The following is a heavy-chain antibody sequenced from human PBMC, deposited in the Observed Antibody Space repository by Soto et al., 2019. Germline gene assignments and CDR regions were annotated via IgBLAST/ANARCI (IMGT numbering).Heavy chain of an antibody. Sequence: ASVKVSCKASGYTFTGYYMHWLRQAPGQGLEWMGWINPNSGGTNYAQKFQGRVTMTRDTSISTAYMELSRLRSDDTAVYYCARESSIAARRRRNWFDPWGQGTLVTVSS. CDR3: ARESSIAARRRRNWFDP. V-gene: IGHV1-2*02. CDR2: INPNSGGT. CDR1: GYTFTGYY. D-gene: IGHD6-6*01. J-gene: IGHJ5*02.